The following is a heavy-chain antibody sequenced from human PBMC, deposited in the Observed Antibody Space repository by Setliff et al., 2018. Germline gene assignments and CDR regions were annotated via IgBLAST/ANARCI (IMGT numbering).Heavy chain of an antibody. J-gene: IGHJ4*02. D-gene: IGHD2-15*01. CDR1: GFTFSSYT. V-gene: IGHV3-21*01. CDR3: ARTCSGSGCYAGLES. CDR2: IDSSSTWI. Sequence: PGGSLRLSCAASGFTFSSYTMNWVRQAPGQGLEWVSSIDSSSTWIYYADSVKGRFTISRDKSKNTLYLQMNSLRPEDTAVYYCARTCSGSGCYAGLESWGQGTPVTVSS.